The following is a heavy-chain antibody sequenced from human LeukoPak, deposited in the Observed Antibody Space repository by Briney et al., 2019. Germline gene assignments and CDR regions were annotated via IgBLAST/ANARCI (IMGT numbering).Heavy chain of an antibody. CDR1: GFTVSSNY. CDR2: IYGGGST. CDR3: ARDPSEDIVVVPAAASDY. Sequence: GGSLRLSCAASGFTVSSNYMSWVRQAPGKGLEWVSVIYGGGSTYYADSVKGRFTISRDNSKNTLYLQMNSLRAEDTAVYYCARDPSEDIVVVPAAASDYWGQGTLVTVSS. J-gene: IGHJ4*02. D-gene: IGHD2-2*01. V-gene: IGHV3-66*02.